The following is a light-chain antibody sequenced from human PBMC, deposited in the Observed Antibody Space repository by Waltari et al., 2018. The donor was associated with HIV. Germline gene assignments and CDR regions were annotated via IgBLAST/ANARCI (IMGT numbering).Light chain of an antibody. CDR3: ASWDTSLNAWV. CDR2: NNN. Sequence: QSVLTQPPSASETPGQRVTISCSGSTSNIETTTVSWYQQFAGTAPKLLFYNNNQRASGVPARFSGSKSGTSASLAIDGLQSDDEALYYCASWDTSLNAWVFGGGTTLTVL. J-gene: IGLJ3*02. CDR1: TSNIETTT. V-gene: IGLV1-44*01.